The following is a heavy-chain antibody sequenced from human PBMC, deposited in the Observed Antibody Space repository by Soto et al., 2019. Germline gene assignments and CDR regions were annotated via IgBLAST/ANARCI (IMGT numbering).Heavy chain of an antibody. J-gene: IGHJ3*02. CDR3: ARHERRLVSLDAFDI. V-gene: IGHV5-51*01. CDR2: IYPGDSDT. CDR1: GYSFTTYW. D-gene: IGHD2-8*01. Sequence: EVQLVQSGAEVKKPGESLKISCKGSGYSFTTYWIGWVRQMPGKGLEWMGIIYPGDSDTRYSPSFQVQVTISADKSISPAYLQWSSLKASDTAMYYCARHERRLVSLDAFDIWGQGTMVTVSS.